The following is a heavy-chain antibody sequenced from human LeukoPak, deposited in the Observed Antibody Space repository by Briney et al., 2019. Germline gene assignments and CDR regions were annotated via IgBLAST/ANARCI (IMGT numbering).Heavy chain of an antibody. CDR3: TKAPVRSCTGTFCYPFDY. V-gene: IGHV3-23*01. Sequence: GGSLRLSCAASGFTFIEYAMSWVGQTPGKWLEWVSATVGGRPDTYHADSVRGRFTVSRDNSMNTLYLQMNSLRVEDTAVYYCTKAPVRSCTGTFCYPFDYWGQGILVTVSS. CDR1: GFTFIEYA. D-gene: IGHD2-8*02. CDR2: TVGGRPDT. J-gene: IGHJ4*02.